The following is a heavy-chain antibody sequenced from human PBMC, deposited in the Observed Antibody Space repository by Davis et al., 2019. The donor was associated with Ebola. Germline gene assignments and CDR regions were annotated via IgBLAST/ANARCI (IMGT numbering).Heavy chain of an antibody. V-gene: IGHV3-11*01. CDR2: IDSRGNAM. J-gene: IGHJ3*02. D-gene: IGHD4-17*01. Sequence: GESLKISCAASGFIFSDYYMTWVRQAPGKGLEWLSYIDSRGNAMYYTDSVKGRFTISRDNTNNSLYLQMNSPRGDDTAVYYCARPYGDYAAFDIWGQGTVVTVSS. CDR1: GFIFSDYY. CDR3: ARPYGDYAAFDI.